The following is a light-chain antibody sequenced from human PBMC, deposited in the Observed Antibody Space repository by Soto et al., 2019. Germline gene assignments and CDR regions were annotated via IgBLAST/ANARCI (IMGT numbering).Light chain of an antibody. V-gene: IGKV3-20*01. J-gene: IGKJ2*01. Sequence: EIVLTQSPGTLSLSPGERATLSCRASQSVSSSYLAWYQQKPGQAPRLLIYDASSRATGIPDRFSGSGSGTDFTLTISGLEPEDFAVYYCQQYGSSPYTFGRGTELEIK. CDR1: QSVSSSY. CDR3: QQYGSSPYT. CDR2: DAS.